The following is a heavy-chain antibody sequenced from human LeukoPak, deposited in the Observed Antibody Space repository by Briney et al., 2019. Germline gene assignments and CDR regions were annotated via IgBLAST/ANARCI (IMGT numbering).Heavy chain of an antibody. V-gene: IGHV1-69*04. Sequence: SVKVSCKASGDTFSSHDVSWVRHAPGQGLEWMGRIIPLLGTTNYAQKFQGRVTITADKSTSTAYMELTGLRSEDTAVYYCVRRIYCTDGGTCYDGWFDPWGQGTLVTVSS. CDR3: VRRIYCTDGGTCYDGWFDP. CDR1: GDTFSSHD. CDR2: IIPLLGTT. J-gene: IGHJ5*02. D-gene: IGHD2-15*01.